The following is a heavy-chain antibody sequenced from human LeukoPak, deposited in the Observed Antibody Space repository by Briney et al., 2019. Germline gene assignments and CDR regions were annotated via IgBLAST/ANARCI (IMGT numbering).Heavy chain of an antibody. CDR1: GFTFSSYG. CDR3: TRRHDYGDYLNWFDP. Sequence: GGSLRLSCAASGFTFSSYGMHWVRQAPGKGLEWVAVIWYDGSNKYYADSVKGRFTISRDNSKNTLYLQINSLKTEDTAVYYCTRRHDYGDYLNWFDPWGQGTLVTVSS. V-gene: IGHV3-33*01. J-gene: IGHJ5*02. CDR2: IWYDGSNK. D-gene: IGHD4-17*01.